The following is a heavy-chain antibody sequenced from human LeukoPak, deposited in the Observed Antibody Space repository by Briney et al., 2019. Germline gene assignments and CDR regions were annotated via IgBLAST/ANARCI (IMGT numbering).Heavy chain of an antibody. Sequence: GGSLRLSCAASGLTFSSYAMSWVRQAPGKGLEWVSSMNNGPGATFYRDSVRGRFTISRDDSKSTLYLQMNSLRAEDTGTYYCAKTHYDLLDVWGQGTTVTVSS. J-gene: IGHJ6*02. CDR2: MNNGPGAT. V-gene: IGHV3-23*01. D-gene: IGHD5-12*01. CDR1: GLTFSSYA. CDR3: AKTHYDLLDV.